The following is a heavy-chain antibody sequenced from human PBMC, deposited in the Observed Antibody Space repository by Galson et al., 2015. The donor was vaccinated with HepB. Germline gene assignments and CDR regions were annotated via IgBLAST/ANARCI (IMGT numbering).Heavy chain of an antibody. V-gene: IGHV4-59*08. Sequence: SETLSLTCSVSGGSITGYYWSWIRQPPGKGLEWIGYISYTGNTNHNPSLKNRATVSVDTSKDQFSLKLTSLTAADTAVYYCARHRGGYDSWDFDYWGQGTLVTVSS. CDR3: ARHRGGYDSWDFDY. J-gene: IGHJ4*02. CDR1: GGSITGYY. CDR2: ISYTGNT. D-gene: IGHD5-12*01.